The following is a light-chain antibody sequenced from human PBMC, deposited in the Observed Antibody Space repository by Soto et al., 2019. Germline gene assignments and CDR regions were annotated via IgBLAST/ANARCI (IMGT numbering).Light chain of an antibody. CDR1: HNLDKW. J-gene: IGKJ4*01. CDR2: EAS. CDR3: HQYNTFLT. V-gene: IGKV1-5*03. Sequence: DIQMTHSPSTLSASVGDRVTITCRASHNLDKWLAWYQQKPGKAPKLLIYEASSLQSGVPSRFSGSGSGTEFTLTITSLQPDDFATYYCHQYNTFLTFGGGTKVDIK.